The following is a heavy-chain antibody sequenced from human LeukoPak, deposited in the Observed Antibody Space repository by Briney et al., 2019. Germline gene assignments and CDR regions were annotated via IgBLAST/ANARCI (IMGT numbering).Heavy chain of an antibody. V-gene: IGHV3-7*01. D-gene: IGHD6-13*01. CDR1: GFTFSRYW. CDR2: INQDGSVK. J-gene: IGHJ4*02. CDR3: ARIGYSSSSLDY. Sequence: GGSLRLSCAASGFTFSRYWMTWVRQAPGKGLEWVANINQDGSVKYYVDSVKDRFTISRDNAKNLVYLQMDSLRAEDTAVYYCARIGYSSSSLDYWGQGTLVTVSS.